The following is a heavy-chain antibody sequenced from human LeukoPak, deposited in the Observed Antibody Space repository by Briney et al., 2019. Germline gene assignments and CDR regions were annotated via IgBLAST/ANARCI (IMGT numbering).Heavy chain of an antibody. CDR1: GGSISSGSYY. J-gene: IGHJ6*03. CDR3: ARGGRTYYYYYYMDV. CDR2: IYTSGST. V-gene: IGHV4-61*02. D-gene: IGHD2-15*01. Sequence: PSETLSLTCTVSGGSISSGSYYWSWIRQPAGKGLEWIGRIYTSGSTNYNPSLKSRVTISVDTSKNQFSLKLSSVTAADTAVYYCARGGRTYYYYYYMDVWGKGTTVTISS.